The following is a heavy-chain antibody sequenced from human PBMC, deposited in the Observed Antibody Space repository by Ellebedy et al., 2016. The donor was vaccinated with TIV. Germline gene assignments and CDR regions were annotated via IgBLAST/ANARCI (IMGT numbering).Heavy chain of an antibody. V-gene: IGHV3-23*01. CDR3: ARKFNAPTTVPPSWYFDL. CDR2: VSGGGSGT. D-gene: IGHD4-17*01. J-gene: IGHJ2*01. CDR1: GFTFSAYA. Sequence: GESLKISCAASGFTFSAYAMGWVRQAPGKGLEWVASVSGGGSGTFYADSVKGRFTVSRDNSKNTLYLQMNSLRAEDTAVYYCARKFNAPTTVPPSWYFDLWGRGTLVTVSS.